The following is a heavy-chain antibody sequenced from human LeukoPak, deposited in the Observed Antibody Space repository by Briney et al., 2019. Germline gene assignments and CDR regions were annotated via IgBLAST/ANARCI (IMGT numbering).Heavy chain of an antibody. CDR2: IYPGDSDT. CDR1: GYTFSSYW. V-gene: IGHV5-51*01. CDR3: ARQNDFRLDY. Sequence: GESLLISCKGSGYTFSSYWIGWVRQMPGKGLEWMGIIYPGDSDTRYSPSLQGQVTISVDTSIGTAYLQWSSLKASDTAIYYCARQNDFRLDYWGQGTLATVSS. J-gene: IGHJ4*02. D-gene: IGHD3-3*01.